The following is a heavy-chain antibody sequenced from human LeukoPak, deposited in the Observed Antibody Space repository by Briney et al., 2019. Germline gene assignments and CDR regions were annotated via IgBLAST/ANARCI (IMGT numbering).Heavy chain of an antibody. J-gene: IGHJ4*02. D-gene: IGHD6-13*01. V-gene: IGHV3-23*01. Sequence: PGASLRLSCAASGFTFSSYAMSWVRQAPGKGLEWVSAISGSGGSTYYADSVKGRFTISRDNSKNTLYLQMNSLRAEGTAVYYCAKEKTSSWNPRPFDYWGQGTLVTVSS. CDR3: AKEKTSSWNPRPFDY. CDR1: GFTFSSYA. CDR2: ISGSGGST.